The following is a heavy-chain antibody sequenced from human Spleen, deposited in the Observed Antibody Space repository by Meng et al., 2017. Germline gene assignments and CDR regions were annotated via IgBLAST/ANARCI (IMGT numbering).Heavy chain of an antibody. CDR2: IYPGDSDT. J-gene: IGHJ3*02. D-gene: IGHD3-10*01. Sequence: KVSCKGSGYSFTSYWIGWVRQMPGKGLEWMGIIYPGDSDTRYSPSFQGQVTISADKSVSTAYLQWRSLEASDTAMYYCARHYYYGSRDAWASDAFDIWGQGTMVTVSS. V-gene: IGHV5-51*01. CDR3: ARHYYYGSRDAWASDAFDI. CDR1: GYSFTSYW.